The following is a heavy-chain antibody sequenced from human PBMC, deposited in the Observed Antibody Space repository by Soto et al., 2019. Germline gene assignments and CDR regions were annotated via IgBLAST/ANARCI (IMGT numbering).Heavy chain of an antibody. CDR3: AKARPSGGYYYVEAFDV. V-gene: IGHV3-23*01. D-gene: IGHD3-22*01. CDR1: GFTFSNYA. CDR2: VSSTGTSP. J-gene: IGHJ3*01. Sequence: GGSLRLSCSASGFTFSNYAMSWVRQSPGKGLEWVSGVSSTGTSPYYAGSVQGRFTISRDNSKNMFYLQMKSLRAEDTAIYYCAKARPSGGYYYVEAFDVWGQETMVTVSS.